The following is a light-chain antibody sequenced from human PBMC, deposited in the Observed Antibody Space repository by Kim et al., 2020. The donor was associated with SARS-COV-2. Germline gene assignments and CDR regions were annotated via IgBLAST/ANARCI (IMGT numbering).Light chain of an antibody. Sequence: IVLTQSPGTLSLSPGETATLSCRANESISSIFLAWYQKRPGQAPRFLISGPSSRATGIPDRFSVSGSGTHFTLIINRLEPEDVAVYYCQQYANSLLTFGGGTKVDIK. J-gene: IGKJ4*01. CDR1: ESISSIF. V-gene: IGKV3-20*01. CDR2: GPS. CDR3: QQYANSLLT.